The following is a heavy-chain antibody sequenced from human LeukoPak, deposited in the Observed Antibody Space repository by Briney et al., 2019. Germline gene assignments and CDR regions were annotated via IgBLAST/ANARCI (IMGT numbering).Heavy chain of an antibody. Sequence: ASVKVSCKASGYTFTSYDINWVRQATGQGLEWMGWMNPNSGNTGYAQKFQGRVTMTRNTSISTAYMELSSLRSEDTAVYYCASKTQVDTAMVTDYYYMDVWGKGTTVTVSS. CDR3: ASKTQVDTAMVTDYYYMDV. V-gene: IGHV1-8*01. D-gene: IGHD5-18*01. CDR2: MNPNSGNT. J-gene: IGHJ6*03. CDR1: GYTFTSYD.